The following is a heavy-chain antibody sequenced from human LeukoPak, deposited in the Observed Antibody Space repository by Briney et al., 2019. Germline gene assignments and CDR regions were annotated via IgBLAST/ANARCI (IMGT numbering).Heavy chain of an antibody. CDR3: VKEGYNWNDISTTAFDI. CDR2: ISSNGGST. J-gene: IGHJ3*02. CDR1: GFTFSSYA. V-gene: IGHV3-64D*06. Sequence: PGGSLRLSCSASGFTFSSYAMHWVRQAPGKGLEYVSAISSNGGSTYYADSVKGRFTISRDNSKNTLYLQMSSLRAEDTAVYYCVKEGYNWNDISTTAFDIWGQGTMVTVSS. D-gene: IGHD1-1*01.